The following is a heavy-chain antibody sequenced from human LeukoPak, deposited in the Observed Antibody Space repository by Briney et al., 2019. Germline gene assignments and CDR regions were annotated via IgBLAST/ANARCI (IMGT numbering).Heavy chain of an antibody. CDR2: INHSVTT. J-gene: IGHJ6*04. CDR1: GGSFSDYY. D-gene: IGHD2/OR15-2a*01. CDR3: ARGLRLPSRSTPAVPHV. Sequence: SETLSLTCAVYGGSFSDYYWYWIRQPPGKGLEWSGEINHSVTTNYNPSLKSRVTISVDTSKNQFSLRLSAVTAADTAVYHCARGLRLPSRSTPAVPHVWGKGTTVTVSA. V-gene: IGHV4-34*01.